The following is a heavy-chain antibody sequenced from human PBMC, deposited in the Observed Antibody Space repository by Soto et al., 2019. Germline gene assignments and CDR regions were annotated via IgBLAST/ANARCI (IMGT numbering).Heavy chain of an antibody. Sequence: EVQLVESGGGLVQPGGSLRLSCAASGFTFSSYSMNWVRQAPGKGLEWVSYISSSSTTIYYADSVKGRFTISRDNAKNSLYLQMNSLRDEDTAVYYCARVYYSGGSCYFDYWGQGTLVTVSS. D-gene: IGHD2-15*01. V-gene: IGHV3-48*02. CDR1: GFTFSSYS. CDR3: ARVYYSGGSCYFDY. CDR2: ISSSSTTI. J-gene: IGHJ4*02.